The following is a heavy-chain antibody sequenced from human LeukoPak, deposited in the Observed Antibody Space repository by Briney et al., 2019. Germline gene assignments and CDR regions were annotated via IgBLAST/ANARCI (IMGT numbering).Heavy chain of an antibody. D-gene: IGHD4-17*01. CDR3: ARPEQTTVTSGWYFDL. CDR2: IYTSGST. J-gene: IGHJ2*01. V-gene: IGHV4-4*07. Sequence: PSETLSLTCTVSGGSISSYYWSWIRQPAGKGLEWIGRIYTSGSTNYNPSLKSRVTMSVDTSKNQFSLKLSSVTAADTAVYYCARPEQTTVTSGWYFDLWGRGTLVTVPS. CDR1: GGSISSYY.